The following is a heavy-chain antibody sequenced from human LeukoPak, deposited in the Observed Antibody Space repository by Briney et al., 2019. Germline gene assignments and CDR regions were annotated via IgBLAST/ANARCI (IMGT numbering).Heavy chain of an antibody. Sequence: PSETLSLTYTVSGGSISSGGYYWSWIRQHPGKGLEWIGYIYYSGSTYYNPSLKSRVTISVDTSKNQFSLKLSSVTAADTAVYYCARYGSSSWLYYFDYWGQGTLVTVSS. CDR2: IYYSGST. D-gene: IGHD6-13*01. CDR1: GGSISSGGYY. J-gene: IGHJ4*02. CDR3: ARYGSSSWLYYFDY. V-gene: IGHV4-31*03.